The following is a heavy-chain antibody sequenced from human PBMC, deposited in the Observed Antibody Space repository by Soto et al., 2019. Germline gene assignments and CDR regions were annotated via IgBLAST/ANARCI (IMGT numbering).Heavy chain of an antibody. Sequence: QVQLVQSGAEVKKPGASVKVSCKASGYTFTGYYMHWVRQAPGQGLEWMGWINPNSGGTNYAQKFQGWVTMTRDTSISTAYMELSRLRSDDTAVYYCARAPRDSSGYPDYYFDYWGQGTLVTVSS. J-gene: IGHJ4*02. D-gene: IGHD3-22*01. V-gene: IGHV1-2*04. CDR3: ARAPRDSSGYPDYYFDY. CDR1: GYTFTGYY. CDR2: INPNSGGT.